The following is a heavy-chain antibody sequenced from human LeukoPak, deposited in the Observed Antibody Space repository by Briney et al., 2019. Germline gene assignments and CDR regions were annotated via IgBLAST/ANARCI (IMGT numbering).Heavy chain of an antibody. CDR3: VRGPHYGAYTDYFDY. Sequence: GGSLRLSCAASGFTFSDYYMSWIRQAPGKGLEWVSYISSSGSTIYYADSVKGRFTISRDDATNSLSLQMNSLRVEDTALYYCVRGPHYGAYTDYFDYWGRGTLVTVSS. D-gene: IGHD4-17*01. CDR1: GFTFSDYY. V-gene: IGHV3-11*04. CDR2: ISSSGSTI. J-gene: IGHJ4*02.